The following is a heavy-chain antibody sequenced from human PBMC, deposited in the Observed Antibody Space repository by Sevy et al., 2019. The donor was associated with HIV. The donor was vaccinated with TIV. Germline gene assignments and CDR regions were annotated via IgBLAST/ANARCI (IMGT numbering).Heavy chain of an antibody. CDR3: VTLTTGGFGILDY. Sequence: SETLSLTCAVSGHSITSDYYWAWIRQPPGKGLELIGSIHHRGTTHYTPSLRNRISISGDTSKNEFSLRMGSVTASDTAVYYCVTLTTGGFGILDYWGQGALVTVSS. D-gene: IGHD3-10*01. V-gene: IGHV4-38-2*01. CDR1: GHSITSDYY. J-gene: IGHJ4*02. CDR2: IHHRGTT.